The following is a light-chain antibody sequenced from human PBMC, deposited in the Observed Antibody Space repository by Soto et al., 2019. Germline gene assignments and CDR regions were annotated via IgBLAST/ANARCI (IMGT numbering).Light chain of an antibody. CDR1: QSLLQSNGDIY. V-gene: IGKV2-28*01. CDR2: LVS. Sequence: DIVMTQSPLSLPVTPGEPASISCRSSQSLLQSNGDIYLGCYLQKPGQSPQILIHLVSNRASWVFEGDSGRSLGPDFTLNIIRVKAQHVSFYFTTQARQHPNSFGHGTPQEIK. CDR3: TQARQHPNS. J-gene: IGKJ5*01.